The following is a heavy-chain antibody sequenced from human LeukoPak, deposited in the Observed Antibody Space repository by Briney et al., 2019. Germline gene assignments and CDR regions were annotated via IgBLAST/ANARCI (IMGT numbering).Heavy chain of an antibody. CDR1: GYTFNRFG. Sequence: ASVKVSCTASGYTFNRFGISWVRQAPGQGLEWLGCINTYSGNTKYGEKFQGRVKITPDTSTSTVYMELTSLRSDDTAVYFCARDTPQHLKRFDHWGQGTLVTVSS. D-gene: IGHD1-1*01. CDR3: ARDTPQHLKRFDH. V-gene: IGHV1-18*01. CDR2: INTYSGNT. J-gene: IGHJ4*02.